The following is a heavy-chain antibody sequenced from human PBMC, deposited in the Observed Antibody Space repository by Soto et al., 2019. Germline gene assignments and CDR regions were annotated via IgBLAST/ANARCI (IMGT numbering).Heavy chain of an antibody. Sequence: QVQLVESGGGVVKPGRSLRLSCVASGFTFSSYGMHWVRQAPGKGLEWVAIISYDGSNTYYADSVKGRFTISRDNSKNTLYLQMNSLRAEDTSVYYCAKEGGLSGSYYFSSPACLDFWGQGTRVTVSS. CDR2: ISYDGSNT. J-gene: IGHJ4*02. CDR1: GFTFSSYG. V-gene: IGHV3-30*18. CDR3: AKEGGLSGSYYFSSPACLDF. D-gene: IGHD1-26*01.